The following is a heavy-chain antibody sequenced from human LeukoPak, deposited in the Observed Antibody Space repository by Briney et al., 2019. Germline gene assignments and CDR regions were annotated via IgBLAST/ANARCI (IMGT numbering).Heavy chain of an antibody. J-gene: IGHJ5*02. Sequence: KPSETLSLTCTVSGGSISSYYWSWIRQPAGKGLEWIGRIYTSGSTNYNPSLKSRVTMSVDTSKNQFSLKLSSVTAADTAVYYCAREEEQWLVPTLYVWFDPWGQGTLVTVSS. CDR1: GGSISSYY. D-gene: IGHD6-19*01. CDR3: AREEEQWLVPTLYVWFDP. V-gene: IGHV4-4*07. CDR2: IYTSGST.